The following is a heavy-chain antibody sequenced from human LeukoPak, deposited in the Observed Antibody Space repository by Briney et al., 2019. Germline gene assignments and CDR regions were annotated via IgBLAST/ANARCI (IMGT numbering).Heavy chain of an antibody. CDR1: GYTFTSYY. Sequence: ASVKVSCKASGYTFTSYYMHWVRQAPGQGLERMAWIDPNSGATNYAQKFQGRITMTRDTSISTAYMELSRLRSDDTAVYYCARVGATYSGDPWGQGTLVTVSS. CDR3: ARVGATYSGDP. J-gene: IGHJ5*02. D-gene: IGHD1-26*01. CDR2: IDPNSGAT. V-gene: IGHV1-2*02.